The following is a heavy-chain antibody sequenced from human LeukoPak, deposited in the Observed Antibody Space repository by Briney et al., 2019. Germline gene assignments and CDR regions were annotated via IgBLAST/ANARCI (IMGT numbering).Heavy chain of an antibody. CDR3: AKDGSYYDFWSTFDY. J-gene: IGHJ4*02. D-gene: IGHD3-3*01. V-gene: IGHV3-30*18. CDR1: GFTFSGYG. Sequence: PGRSLRLSCAASGFTFSGYGMHWVRQAPGKGLEWVAVISYDGSNKYYADSVKGRFTISRDNSKNTLYLQMNSLRAEDTAVYYCAKDGSYYDFWSTFDYWGQGTLVTVSS. CDR2: ISYDGSNK.